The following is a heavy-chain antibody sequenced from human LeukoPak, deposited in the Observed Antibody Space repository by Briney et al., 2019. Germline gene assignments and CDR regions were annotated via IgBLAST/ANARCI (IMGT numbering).Heavy chain of an antibody. Sequence: PSETLSLTCTVSGGSISSSSYYWGWIRQPPGKGLEWIGSIYYSGSTYYNPSLKSRVTISVDTSKNQFSLKLSSVTAADTAVCYCARQGFRWFDPWGQGTLVTVSS. V-gene: IGHV4-39*01. J-gene: IGHJ5*02. CDR2: IYYSGST. CDR1: GGSISSSSYY. CDR3: ARQGFRWFDP.